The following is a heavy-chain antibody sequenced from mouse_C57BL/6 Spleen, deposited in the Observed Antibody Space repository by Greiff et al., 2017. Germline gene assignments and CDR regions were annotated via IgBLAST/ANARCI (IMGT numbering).Heavy chain of an antibody. Sequence: EVHLVESGGGLVKPGGSLKLSCAASGFTFSDYGMHWVRQAPERGLEWVAYISSGSSTIYYADTVKGRFTISRDNAKNTLFLQMTSLRSEDTAMYCCARQGIYYYGSSYGGAMDYWGQGTSVTVSS. D-gene: IGHD1-1*01. CDR2: ISSGSSTI. CDR3: ARQGIYYYGSSYGGAMDY. V-gene: IGHV5-17*01. J-gene: IGHJ4*01. CDR1: GFTFSDYG.